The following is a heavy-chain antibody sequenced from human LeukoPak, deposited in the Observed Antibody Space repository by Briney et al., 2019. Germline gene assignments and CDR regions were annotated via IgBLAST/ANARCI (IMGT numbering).Heavy chain of an antibody. CDR2: IYTRGSP. CDR1: GVSISRYL. V-gene: IGHV4-4*07. J-gene: IGHJ6*02. CDR3: AREDAAARPLYYYYGMEV. D-gene: IGHD6-13*01. Sequence: SETLSLTCTVSGVSISRYLGIWIRQPAGEGLVWIGRIYTRGSPNYNPTLNIPVTMSVDTSQNQFSLKLSSVTAAETAVYYCAREDAAARPLYYYYGMEVWGQGPRSPSP.